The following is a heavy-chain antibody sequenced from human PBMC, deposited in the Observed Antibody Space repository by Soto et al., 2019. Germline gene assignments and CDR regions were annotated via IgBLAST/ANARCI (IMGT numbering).Heavy chain of an antibody. J-gene: IGHJ4*02. CDR2: INHSGST. CDR1: GGSFSGYY. CDR3: ARRYCSGGSCAPMGGFDY. Sequence: QVQLQQWGAGLLKPSETLSLTCAVYGGSFSGYYWSWIRQPPGKGLEGMGEINHSGSTNYNPSLKSRVTISVDTSKNQFSLKLSSVTAADTAVYYCARRYCSGGSCAPMGGFDYWGQGTLVTVSS. V-gene: IGHV4-34*01. D-gene: IGHD2-15*01.